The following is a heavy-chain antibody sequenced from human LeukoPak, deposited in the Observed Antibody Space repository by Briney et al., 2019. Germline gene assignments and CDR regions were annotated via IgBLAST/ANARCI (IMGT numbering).Heavy chain of an antibody. Sequence: GGSLRLSCAASGFTFSSYWMHWVRQAPGKGLVWVSRINSDGSSTSYADSVKGRFTISRDNAKNTLYLQMNSLRAEDTAVYYCARGSYDSSGHYFYYYYYYGMDVWGQGTTVTVSS. CDR1: GFTFSSYW. CDR2: INSDGSST. CDR3: ARGSYDSSGHYFYYYYYYGMDV. J-gene: IGHJ6*02. V-gene: IGHV3-74*01. D-gene: IGHD3-22*01.